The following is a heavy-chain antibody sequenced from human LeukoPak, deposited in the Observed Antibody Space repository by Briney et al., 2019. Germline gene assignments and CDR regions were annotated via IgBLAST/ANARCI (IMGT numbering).Heavy chain of an antibody. J-gene: IGHJ4*02. D-gene: IGHD6-13*01. CDR1: GGSISSYY. V-gene: IGHV4-4*07. CDR3: ARVSGAAAGNPFDY. Sequence: SETLSLTCIVSGGSISSYYWSWIRQPAGKGLEWIGRIYTSGSTNYNPSLKSRVTMSVDTSKNQFSLKLSSVTAADTAVYYCARVSGAAAGNPFDYWGQGTLVTVSS. CDR2: IYTSGST.